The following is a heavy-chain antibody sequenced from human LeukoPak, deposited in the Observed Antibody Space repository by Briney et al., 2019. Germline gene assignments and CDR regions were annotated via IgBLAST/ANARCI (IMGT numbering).Heavy chain of an antibody. D-gene: IGHD3-22*01. CDR1: GFTFSSYA. CDR2: ISYGGSNK. CDR3: ARGLYDSSGD. V-gene: IGHV3-30-3*01. Sequence: PGRSLRLSCAASGFTFSSYAMHWVRQAPGKGLEWVAVISYGGSNKYYADSVKGRFTISRDNSKNTLYLQMNSLRAEDTAVYYCARGLYDSSGDWGQGTLVTVSS. J-gene: IGHJ4*02.